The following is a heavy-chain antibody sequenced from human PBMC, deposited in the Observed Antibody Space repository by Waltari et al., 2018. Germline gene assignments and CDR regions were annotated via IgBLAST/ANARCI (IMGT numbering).Heavy chain of an antibody. CDR1: AGSMTGHY. D-gene: IGHD3-10*01. J-gene: IGHJ4*01. Sequence: QVQLQESGPGLVKPSATLSLTCTVSAGSMTGHYWSWIRQPPGKGLEWIGYIYYSGNTNYNPSLKSRVTISVDTSKTQFSLKLNSVTAADTALYYCARTSRAIDYYFDYWGQGTLVTVSS. CDR2: IYYSGNT. V-gene: IGHV4-59*11. CDR3: ARTSRAIDYYFDY.